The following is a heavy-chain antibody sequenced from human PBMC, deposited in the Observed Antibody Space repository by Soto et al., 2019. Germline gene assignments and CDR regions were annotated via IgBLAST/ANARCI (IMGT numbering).Heavy chain of an antibody. J-gene: IGHJ6*02. Sequence: QVQLQESGPGLVKPSQTLSLTCSVSGASITSRGSYWTWIRQPPGKGLEWIGHISYSGNTFYNSSLQSRLTISVDTSKNQFSLMMTSVTAADTAVYFCARETMWPSGRYYYYHMDVWGQGTTVPVSS. CDR3: ARETMWPSGRYYYYHMDV. D-gene: IGHD3-10*01. CDR2: ISYSGNT. CDR1: GASITSRGSY. V-gene: IGHV4-30-4*01.